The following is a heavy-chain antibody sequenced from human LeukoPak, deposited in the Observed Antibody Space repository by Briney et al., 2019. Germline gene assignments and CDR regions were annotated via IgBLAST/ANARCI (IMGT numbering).Heavy chain of an antibody. CDR1: GYTFTGYY. D-gene: IGHD5-18*01. CDR2: INPNSGAT. CDR3: ARGTGEGYSYGRYFFDY. V-gene: IGHV1-2*02. J-gene: IGHJ4*02. Sequence: GASVKVSCKASGYTFTGYYIHWVRQAPGQGLEWMGWINPNSGATNYAQKFRGRVTMTRDTSISTAYMILSSLTSDDTAVFYCARGTGEGYSYGRYFFDYWGQGTLVTVSS.